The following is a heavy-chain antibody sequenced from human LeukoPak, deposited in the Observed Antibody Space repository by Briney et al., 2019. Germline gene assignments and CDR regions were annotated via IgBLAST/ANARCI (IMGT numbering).Heavy chain of an antibody. D-gene: IGHD3-10*01. CDR1: GFTFSSYA. J-gene: IGHJ4*02. V-gene: IGHV3-23*01. Sequence: GGSLRLSCAASGFTFSSYAMSWVRQAPGKGPEWVSGIRGSGGSTYYADSVKGRFTISRDNSKNTLYLQMDSLGAEDTAVYYCAKSAGSGTYLLDDWGQGTLVTVSS. CDR3: AKSAGSGTYLLDD. CDR2: IRGSGGST.